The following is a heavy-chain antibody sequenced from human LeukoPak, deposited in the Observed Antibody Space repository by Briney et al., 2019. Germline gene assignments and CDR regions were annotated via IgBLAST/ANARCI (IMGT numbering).Heavy chain of an antibody. CDR2: IRYDGSNK. J-gene: IGHJ4*02. D-gene: IGHD6-13*01. CDR1: GFTFSSYG. V-gene: IGHV3-30*02. Sequence: GGSLRLSRAASGFTFSSYGMHWVRQAPGKRLEWVAFIRYDGSNKYYADSVKGRSTISRDNSKNTLYLQMNSLRAEDTAVYYCAKPREGGLTFSSWLEVFDYWGQGTLVTVSS. CDR3: AKPREGGLTFSSWLEVFDY.